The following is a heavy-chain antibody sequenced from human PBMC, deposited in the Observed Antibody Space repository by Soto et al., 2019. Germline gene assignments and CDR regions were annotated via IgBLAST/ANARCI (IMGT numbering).Heavy chain of an antibody. Sequence: QVQLVQSGAEVKKPGSSVKVSCKASGGTFSSYAISWVRQAPGQGLEWMGGIIPIFGTANYAQKFQGRVTITADESTSTAYMELSSLRSEDTAVYYCARNLGYCSGGSCYSDNWFDPWGQGTLVTVSS. J-gene: IGHJ5*02. V-gene: IGHV1-69*01. CDR2: IIPIFGTA. CDR3: ARNLGYCSGGSCYSDNWFDP. D-gene: IGHD2-15*01. CDR1: GGTFSSYA.